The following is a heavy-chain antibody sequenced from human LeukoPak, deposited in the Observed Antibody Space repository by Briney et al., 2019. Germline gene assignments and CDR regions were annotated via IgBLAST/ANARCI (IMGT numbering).Heavy chain of an antibody. V-gene: IGHV3-74*01. CDR3: ARLGARSGSYVY. J-gene: IGHJ4*02. Sequence: GGSLRLSCAASGFTFSSYWMHWVRQAPGKGLVWVSRIKIDGSSTFYADSVKGRFTISRDNAKNTLYLQMTSLRAEDTAVYYCARLGARSGSYVYWGQGTLVTVSS. CDR1: GFTFSSYW. D-gene: IGHD3-10*01. CDR2: IKIDGSST.